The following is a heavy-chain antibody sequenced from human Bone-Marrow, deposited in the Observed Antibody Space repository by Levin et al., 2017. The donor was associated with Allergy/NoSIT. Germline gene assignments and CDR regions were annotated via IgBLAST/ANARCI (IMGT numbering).Heavy chain of an antibody. CDR3: AREGESRGYSYGPEMIDY. D-gene: IGHD5-18*01. Sequence: SETLSLTCAVYGGSFSGYYWSWIRQPPGKGLEWIGEINHSGSTNYNPSLKSRVTISVDTSKNQFSLKLSSVTAADTAVYYCAREGESRGYSYGPEMIDYWGQGTLVTVSS. V-gene: IGHV4-34*01. J-gene: IGHJ4*02. CDR2: INHSGST. CDR1: GGSFSGYY.